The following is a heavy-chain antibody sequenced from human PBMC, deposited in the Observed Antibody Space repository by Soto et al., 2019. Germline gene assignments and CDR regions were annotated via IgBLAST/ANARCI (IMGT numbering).Heavy chain of an antibody. V-gene: IGHV5-51*01. CDR3: ARATSGYHTAFPDYFQH. CDR2: IYPGDSDT. D-gene: IGHD3-3*01. J-gene: IGHJ1*01. CDR1: GYSFTSYW. Sequence: EVQLVQSGAEVKKPGESLKISCKGSGYSFTSYWIGWVRQMPGEGLEWMGIIYPGDSDTRYSPSLPGQVTISADKSISTAYLQWSSLKASDTAMYYCARATSGYHTAFPDYFQHWGQGTLVTVSS.